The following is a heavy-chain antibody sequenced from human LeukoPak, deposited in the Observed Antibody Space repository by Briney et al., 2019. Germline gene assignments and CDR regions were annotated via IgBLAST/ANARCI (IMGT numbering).Heavy chain of an antibody. Sequence: SETLSLTCTVSGGSISSYYWSWIRQPAGKGLEWIGRIYTSGSTNCNPSLKSRVTMSVDTSKNQFSLKLSSVTAADTAVYYCARDFGAEQLVEGAFDIWGQGTMVTVSS. J-gene: IGHJ3*02. CDR1: GGSISSYY. CDR2: IYTSGST. V-gene: IGHV4-4*07. D-gene: IGHD6-13*01. CDR3: ARDFGAEQLVEGAFDI.